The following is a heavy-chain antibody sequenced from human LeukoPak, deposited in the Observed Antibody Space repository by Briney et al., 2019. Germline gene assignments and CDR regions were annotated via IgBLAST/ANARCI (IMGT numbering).Heavy chain of an antibody. CDR1: GFTFDDYA. V-gene: IGHV3-9*01. J-gene: IGHJ6*02. Sequence: GRSLRLSCVVSGFTFDDYAMHWVRQAPGKGLEWVSSISWNSGRIGYADSVKGRFTISRDNAKNSLYLQMNSLRPEDTAIYYCAKGRIAVAHYYGMDVWGQGTTVTVSS. D-gene: IGHD6-19*01. CDR3: AKGRIAVAHYYGMDV. CDR2: ISWNSGRI.